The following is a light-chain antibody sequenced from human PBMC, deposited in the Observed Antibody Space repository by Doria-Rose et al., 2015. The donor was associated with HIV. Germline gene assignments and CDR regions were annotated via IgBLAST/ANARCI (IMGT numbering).Light chain of an antibody. J-gene: IGKJ1*01. CDR2: DGS. V-gene: IGKV3-20*01. Sequence: TQSPGTLSLSPGERATLSCRASQSFSSTYLAWYQQKPGQAPSLLIYDGSTRAIGIPDRFSASGSVTDFTLTINRLEPEDFALYYCHQYGTSWTFGQGTKVEI. CDR1: QSFSSTY. CDR3: HQYGTSWT.